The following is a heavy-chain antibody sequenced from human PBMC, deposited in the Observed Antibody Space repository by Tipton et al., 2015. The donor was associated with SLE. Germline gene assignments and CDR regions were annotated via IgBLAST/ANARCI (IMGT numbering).Heavy chain of an antibody. D-gene: IGHD2-2*02. V-gene: IGHV4-34*01. Sequence: LRLSCAVYGGSFSGYSWTWIHQAPRKGLEWIGDINHSGITNYNPSLKSRVTISLDTSKSQFSLRVNSVTAADTAVYYCARPRRARDYTTSAAYYLDFWGQGTLVTVSS. CDR3: ARPRRARDYTTSAAYYLDF. CDR1: GGSFSGYS. CDR2: INHSGIT. J-gene: IGHJ4*02.